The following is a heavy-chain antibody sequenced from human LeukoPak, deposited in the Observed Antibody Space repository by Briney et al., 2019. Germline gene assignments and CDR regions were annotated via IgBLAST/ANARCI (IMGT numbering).Heavy chain of an antibody. CDR1: AGSFSGYY. Sequence: SQTLSLTCAVYAGSFSGYYWSWIRQPPRKGLEWIGEMNHSGSTNYNLSLKSRVTISVDTSKNQFSLKLSSVTAADTAVYYCARHRHIVGAPRTKNYYYMDVWGKGTMVTVSS. J-gene: IGHJ6*03. CDR3: ARHRHIVGAPRTKNYYYMDV. CDR2: MNHSGST. D-gene: IGHD1-26*01. V-gene: IGHV4-34*01.